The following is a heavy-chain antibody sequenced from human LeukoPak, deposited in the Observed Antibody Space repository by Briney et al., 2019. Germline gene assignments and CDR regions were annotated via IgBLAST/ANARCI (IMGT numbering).Heavy chain of an antibody. Sequence: GGSLRLSCAASVFTFSSYAMSWVRQSPGKGLEWVSAISGSGDSTYYADSVKGRFTISRDNSNNTLYLQMNSLRAEDTAIFYCARDLYYDYGDDWCQGTLVTVSS. CDR1: VFTFSSYA. CDR2: ISGSGDST. D-gene: IGHD3-16*01. V-gene: IGHV3-23*01. J-gene: IGHJ4*02. CDR3: ARDLYYDYGDD.